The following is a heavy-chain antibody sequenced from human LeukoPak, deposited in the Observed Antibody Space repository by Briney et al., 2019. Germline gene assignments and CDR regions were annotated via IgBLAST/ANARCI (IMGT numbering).Heavy chain of an antibody. D-gene: IGHD3-9*01. J-gene: IGHJ4*02. CDR2: IYPGDTDT. CDR3: ARLRYDILTGYYGPTYFDY. V-gene: IGHV5-51*01. CDR1: GYSFTSYW. Sequence: GESLEISCQGSGYSFTSYWIGGVGQLPGKGLEWMAIIYPGDTDTRHSPSIQGQVSISANKSISTAYLQWSSLKASDTAIYYCARLRYDILTGYYGPTYFDYWGQGTLVTVSS.